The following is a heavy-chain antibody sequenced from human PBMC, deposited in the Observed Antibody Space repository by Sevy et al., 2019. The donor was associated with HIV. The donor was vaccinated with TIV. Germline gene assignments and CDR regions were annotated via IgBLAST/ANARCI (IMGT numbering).Heavy chain of an antibody. V-gene: IGHV3-23*01. D-gene: IGHD2-8*01. CDR3: AREGCTHHLDY. J-gene: IGHJ4*02. CDR1: GFTFSKYS. Sequence: GGSLRLSCAASGFTFSKYSMSWVRQPPGKGLEWVSTLCFGCGEINYADSVKGRFTISRDNSKSSVYLQMNNLRPEDTAVYYCAREGCTHHLDYWGQGTLVTVSS. CDR2: LCFGCGEI.